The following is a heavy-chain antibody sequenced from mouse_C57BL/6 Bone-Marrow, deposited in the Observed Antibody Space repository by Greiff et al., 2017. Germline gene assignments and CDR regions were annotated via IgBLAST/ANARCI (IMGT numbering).Heavy chain of an antibody. CDR3: ARGYYSNPFAY. CDR2: IDPSDSYT. V-gene: IGHV1-59*01. D-gene: IGHD2-5*01. Sequence: QVQLQQPGAELVRPGTSVKLSCKASGYTFTSYWMHWVKQRPGQGLEWIGDIDPSDSYTNYNQKFKGKATLTVDTSSSTAYMQLSSLTSEDSAVYYCARGYYSNPFAYWGQGTLVTVSA. CDR1: GYTFTSYW. J-gene: IGHJ3*01.